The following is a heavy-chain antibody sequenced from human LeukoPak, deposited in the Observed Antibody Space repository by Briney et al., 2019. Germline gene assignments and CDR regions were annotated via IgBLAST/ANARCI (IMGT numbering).Heavy chain of an antibody. Sequence: PGRSLRLSCAASGFTFSGYAMHWVRQAPGKGLEWVAVVSSDGNNQYYADSVKGRLTISRDNSKNILYLQMSSVTNEDTAVYYCAGMAVEPAANAYFRDYWGQGTLVTVSS. D-gene: IGHD2-2*01. CDR2: VSSDGNNQ. J-gene: IGHJ4*02. CDR3: AGMAVEPAANAYFRDY. V-gene: IGHV3-30-3*01. CDR1: GFTFSGYA.